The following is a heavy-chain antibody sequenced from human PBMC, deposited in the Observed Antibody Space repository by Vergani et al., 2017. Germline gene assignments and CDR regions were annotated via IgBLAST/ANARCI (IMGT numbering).Heavy chain of an antibody. V-gene: IGHV4-34*01. CDR2: INHSGST. CDR1: GGSFSGYY. Sequence: QVQLQQWGAGLLKPSETLSLTCAVYGGSFSGYYWSWIRQPPGKGLEWIGEINHSGSTNYNPSLKSRVTISVDTSKNQFSLKLSSVTAADTAVYYCARGEVVVVPAAMGYYYYMDVWGKGP. CDR3: ARGEVVVVPAAMGYYYYMDV. D-gene: IGHD2-2*01. J-gene: IGHJ6*03.